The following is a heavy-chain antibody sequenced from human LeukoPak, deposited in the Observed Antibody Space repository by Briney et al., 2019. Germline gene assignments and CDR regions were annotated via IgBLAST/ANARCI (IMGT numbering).Heavy chain of an antibody. J-gene: IGHJ4*02. V-gene: IGHV1-18*01. CDR2: ISAYNGNT. CDR1: GYTFTSYG. Sequence: ASVKVSCKASGYTFTSYGISWVRQAPGQGLEWMGWISAYNGNTNYAQKFQGRVTMTRNTSISTAYMELSSLRSEDTAVYYCARIMADSSGYYYWGQGTLVTVSS. D-gene: IGHD3-22*01. CDR3: ARIMADSSGYYY.